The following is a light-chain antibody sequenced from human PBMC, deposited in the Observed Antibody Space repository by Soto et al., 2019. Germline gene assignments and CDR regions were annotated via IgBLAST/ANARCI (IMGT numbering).Light chain of an antibody. J-gene: IGKJ1*01. CDR1: QYINTR. V-gene: IGKV3D-11*03. Sequence: IVVTPTPSSLSSFPVARVTLSCRASQYINTRLAWYQHRPGQAPRLLIYQTSIRAAGIPARFSASGTGTDFTLTISDVQPEDFAVYYCQQYGSSTWTFGQGTKVDIK. CDR3: QQYGSSTWT. CDR2: QTS.